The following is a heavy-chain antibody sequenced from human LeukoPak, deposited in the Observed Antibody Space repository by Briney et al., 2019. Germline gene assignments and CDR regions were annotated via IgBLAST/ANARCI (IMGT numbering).Heavy chain of an antibody. V-gene: IGHV3-30-3*01. CDR1: GFTFTNYA. Sequence: GGSLRLSCSASGFTFTNYAMSWVRQAPGKGLEWVAVISYDGSNKYYADSVKGRFTISRDNSKNTLYLQMNSLRAEDTAVYYCAGGVPAAILDAFDIWGQGTMVTVSS. CDR2: ISYDGSNK. D-gene: IGHD2-2*02. CDR3: AGGVPAAILDAFDI. J-gene: IGHJ3*02.